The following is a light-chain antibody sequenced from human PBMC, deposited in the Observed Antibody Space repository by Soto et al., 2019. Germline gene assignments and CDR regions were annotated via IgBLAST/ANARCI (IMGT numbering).Light chain of an antibody. J-gene: IGLJ2*01. V-gene: IGLV2-8*01. CDR1: SSDVGGYNS. CDR2: EVN. CDR3: SSYAGSKNLV. Sequence: QSALTQPPSASGPPGQSVTISCTGTSSDVGGYNSVSWYQQHPGKAPKLIIYEVNKRPSGVPDRFSASKSDNTASLTVSGLQAEDEADYYCSSYAGSKNLVFGGGTKLTVL.